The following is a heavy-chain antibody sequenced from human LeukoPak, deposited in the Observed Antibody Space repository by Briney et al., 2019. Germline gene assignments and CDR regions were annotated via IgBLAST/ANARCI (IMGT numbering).Heavy chain of an antibody. CDR3: ARSSDYGDYD. V-gene: IGHV4-31*03. J-gene: IGHJ4*02. Sequence: PSETLSLTCTVSGGSVNSGGYYWTWIRQHPGKGLEWLGYIYYSGRTYYNPSLKSRITISLDTSKDQFSLNLTSVSAADTAFYFCARSSDYGDYDWGQGTLITVSS. D-gene: IGHD4-17*01. CDR2: IYYSGRT. CDR1: GGSVNSGGYY.